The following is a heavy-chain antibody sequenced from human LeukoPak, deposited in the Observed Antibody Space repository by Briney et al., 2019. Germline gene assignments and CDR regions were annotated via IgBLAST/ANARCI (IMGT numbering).Heavy chain of an antibody. V-gene: IGHV1-69*06. J-gene: IGHJ4*02. Sequence: GASVKVSCKASGGTFSSYAISWVRQAPGQGLEGMGGIIPIFGTANYAQKFQGRVTITADKSTSTAYMELSSLRSEDTAVYYCARDGGMATSPLDYWGQGTLVTVSS. CDR1: GGTFSSYA. CDR3: ARDGGMATSPLDY. D-gene: IGHD5-24*01. CDR2: IIPIFGTA.